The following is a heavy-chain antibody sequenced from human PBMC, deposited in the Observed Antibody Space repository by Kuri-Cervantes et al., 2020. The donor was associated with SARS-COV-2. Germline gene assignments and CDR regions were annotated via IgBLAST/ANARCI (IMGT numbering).Heavy chain of an antibody. D-gene: IGHD6-6*01. CDR2: ISSSSSYI. CDR1: GFTFSSYA. CDR3: ARGTFGSSEF. Sequence: GESLKISCAASGFTFSSYAMSWVRQAPGKGLEWVSSISSSSSYIYYADSVKGRFTISRDNAKNSLYLQMNSLRAEDTAVYYCARGTFGSSEFWGQGTLVTVSS. V-gene: IGHV3-21*01. J-gene: IGHJ4*02.